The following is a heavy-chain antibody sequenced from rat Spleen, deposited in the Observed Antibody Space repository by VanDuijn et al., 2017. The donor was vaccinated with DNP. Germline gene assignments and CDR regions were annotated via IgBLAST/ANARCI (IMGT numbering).Heavy chain of an antibody. D-gene: IGHD1-4*01. V-gene: IGHV1-43*01. CDR3: TRRRLPYWYFDF. Sequence: QVQLQQSGAELAKPGSSVKISCKASGYTFTTYYISWIKQTTEQDREYIGYINTGSGGTNYNEKFKGKATLTVDKSSSTAFMQLSSLTPDDSAVYYCTRRRLPYWYFDFWGPGTMVTVSS. CDR2: INTGSGGT. J-gene: IGHJ1*01. CDR1: GYTFTTYY.